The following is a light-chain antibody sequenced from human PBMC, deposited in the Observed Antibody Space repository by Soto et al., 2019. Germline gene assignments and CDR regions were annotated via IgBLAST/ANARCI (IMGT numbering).Light chain of an antibody. Sequence: QSAXTQPPSASXXPGQSVTISCTGTSSDVGGYNYVSWYQQHPGKAPKLMIYEVSKRPSGVPDRFSGSKSGNTASLTVSGLQAEDEADYYCSSYAGSNNVVFGGGTKVTVL. V-gene: IGLV2-8*01. CDR1: SSDVGGYNY. CDR3: SSYAGSNNVV. J-gene: IGLJ2*01. CDR2: EVS.